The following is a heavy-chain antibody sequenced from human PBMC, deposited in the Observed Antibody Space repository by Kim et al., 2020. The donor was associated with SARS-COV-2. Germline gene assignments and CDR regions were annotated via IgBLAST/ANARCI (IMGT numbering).Heavy chain of an antibody. D-gene: IGHD1-7*01. CDR3: ARGGTSGYY. J-gene: IGHJ6*01. CDR1: GYTFTRYA. CDR2: INTNTGNP. V-gene: IGHV7-4-1*02. Sequence: ASVKVSCKAAGYTFTRYAINWVRQAPGHGLEWMGWINTNTGNPTYAQEFTGRVIMPFDTSVSTAYLEISSLKVEDTALYYCARGGTSGYY.